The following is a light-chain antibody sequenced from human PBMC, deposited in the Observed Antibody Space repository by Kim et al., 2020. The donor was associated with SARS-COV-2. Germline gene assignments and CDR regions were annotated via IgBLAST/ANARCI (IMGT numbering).Light chain of an antibody. Sequence: GRAITIPGTGTSGDVGDYNYVSWYPQHPGRAPKLIIYDVSKRPSGISNRFSGSKSGNTASLTISGLQAEDEADYYCNSYTYSATWVFGGGTQLTVL. V-gene: IGLV2-14*03. CDR3: NSYTYSATWV. CDR2: DVS. CDR1: SGDVGDYNY. J-gene: IGLJ3*02.